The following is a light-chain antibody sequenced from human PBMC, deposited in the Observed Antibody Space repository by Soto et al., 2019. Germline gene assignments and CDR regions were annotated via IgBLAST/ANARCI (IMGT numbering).Light chain of an antibody. CDR3: QQYDNWLRT. V-gene: IGKV3-15*01. CDR1: QDISTN. CDR2: GAS. J-gene: IGKJ1*01. Sequence: EIVMTQSPATLSVSPGERATLSCRASQDISTNLAWYQQKPGQAPRLLIYGASTRATGIPARFSGSGSGTEFTLTISSLQSEDFAVYYCQQYDNWLRTFGQGT.